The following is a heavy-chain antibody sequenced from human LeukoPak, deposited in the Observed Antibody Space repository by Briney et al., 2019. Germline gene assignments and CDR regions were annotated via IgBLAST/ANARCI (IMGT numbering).Heavy chain of an antibody. CDR2: ISAYNGNT. CDR1: GGTFSSYA. J-gene: IGHJ6*03. V-gene: IGHV1-18*01. Sequence: GASVKVSCKASGGTFSSYAISWVRQAPGQGLEWMGWISAYNGNTNYAQKLQGRVTMTTDTSTSTAYMELRSLRSDDTAVYYCARIIVATIGNYYYYMDVWGKGTTVTVSS. D-gene: IGHD5-12*01. CDR3: ARIIVATIGNYYYYMDV.